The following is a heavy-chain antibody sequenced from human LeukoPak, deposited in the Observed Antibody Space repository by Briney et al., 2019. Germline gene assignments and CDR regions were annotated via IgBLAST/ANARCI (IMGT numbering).Heavy chain of an antibody. CDR2: ISSTGVNT. CDR3: VKDQHCSTVSCATRTGFDP. Sequence: GGSPRLSCSASGFTFSNYAMHWVRQAPGKGLEFVSGISSTGVNTNYPDSVKDRFSISRDNSKNTLYLQMTSLRADDTAVYYCVKDQHCSTVSCATRTGFDPWGQGTSVTVSS. D-gene: IGHD2-2*01. V-gene: IGHV3-64D*06. J-gene: IGHJ5*02. CDR1: GFTFSNYA.